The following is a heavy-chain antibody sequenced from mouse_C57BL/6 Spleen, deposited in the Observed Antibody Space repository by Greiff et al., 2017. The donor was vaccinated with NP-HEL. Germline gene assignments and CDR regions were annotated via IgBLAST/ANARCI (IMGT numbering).Heavy chain of an antibody. D-gene: IGHD1-1*01. V-gene: IGHV5-6*01. CDR3: ARHGDGSSYLFDY. CDR2: ISSGGSYT. Sequence: EVKLMESGGDLVKPGGSLKLSCAASGFTFSSYGMSWVRQTPDKRLEWVATISSGGSYTYYPDSVKGRFTISRDNAKNTLYLQMSSLKSEDTAMYYCARHGDGSSYLFDYWGQGTTLTVSS. CDR1: GFTFSSYG. J-gene: IGHJ2*01.